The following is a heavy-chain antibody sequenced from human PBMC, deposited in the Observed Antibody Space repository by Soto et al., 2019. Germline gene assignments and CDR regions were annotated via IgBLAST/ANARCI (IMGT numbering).Heavy chain of an antibody. J-gene: IGHJ3*02. D-gene: IGHD3-10*01. CDR2: SRNKANSYST. V-gene: IGHV3-72*01. CDR1: GFSFSDHY. Sequence: EVQLVESGGGLVQPGGSLRLSCAASGFSFSDHYMDWVRQAPGKGLEWVGRSRNKANSYSTEYAASVKGRFTISRDDSKTSLYLQMNSLKTEDTAVYDCTRRGVTDLRAFDIWCQGTVVTVSS. CDR3: TRRGVTDLRAFDI.